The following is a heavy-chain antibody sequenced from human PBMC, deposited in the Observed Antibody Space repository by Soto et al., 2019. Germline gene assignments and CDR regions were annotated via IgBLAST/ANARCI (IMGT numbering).Heavy chain of an antibody. D-gene: IGHD6-19*01. Sequence: PSETLSLTCTVSGGSVSSGSYYWSWIRQPPGKGLEWIGYIYYSGSTNYNPSLKSRVTISVDTSKNQFSLKLSSVTAADTAVYYCARDWSIAVAGYNSFDPWGQGTLVTVSS. CDR1: GGSVSSGSYY. V-gene: IGHV4-61*01. CDR2: IYYSGST. J-gene: IGHJ5*02. CDR3: ARDWSIAVAGYNSFDP.